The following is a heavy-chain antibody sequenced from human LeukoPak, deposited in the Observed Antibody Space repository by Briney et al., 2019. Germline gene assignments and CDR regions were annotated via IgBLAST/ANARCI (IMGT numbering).Heavy chain of an antibody. CDR3: ARETASWDTASGFDP. V-gene: IGHV4-59*01. J-gene: IGHJ5*02. Sequence: SETLSLTCTVSGGSINNYYWSWIRQPPGKGLEWIGYIYYSGSTNYNPSLKSRVTISVDTSKNQFSLKPSSVTAADTAVYYCARETASWDTASGFDPWGQGTLVTVSS. CDR1: GGSINNYY. CDR2: IYYSGST. D-gene: IGHD5-18*01.